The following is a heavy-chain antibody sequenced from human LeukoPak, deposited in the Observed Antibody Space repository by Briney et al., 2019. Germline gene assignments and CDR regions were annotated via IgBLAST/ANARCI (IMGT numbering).Heavy chain of an antibody. CDR2: IIPIFGTA. Sequence: SVKVSCKASGGTFSSYAISWVRQAPGQGLEWMGGIIPIFGTANYAQKFQGRVTITADESTSTAYMELSSLRSEDTAAYYCARASSANNGFDYWGQGTLVTVSS. CDR1: GGTFSSYA. D-gene: IGHD6-6*01. V-gene: IGHV1-69*13. CDR3: ARASSANNGFDY. J-gene: IGHJ4*02.